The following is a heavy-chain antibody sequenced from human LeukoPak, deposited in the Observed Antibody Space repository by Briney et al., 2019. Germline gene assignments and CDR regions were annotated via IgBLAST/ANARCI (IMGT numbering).Heavy chain of an antibody. J-gene: IGHJ4*02. Sequence: ASLKVSCKASGYTFISYVMHWVRQAPGQRLEWMGWINAANGNTKYSQKFQGRVSITADESTSTAFMELSSLRSEDTAVYYCAREWGLESSGYYYAYWGQGTLVTVSS. CDR3: AREWGLESSGYYYAY. V-gene: IGHV1-3*01. CDR2: INAANGNT. CDR1: GYTFISYV. D-gene: IGHD3-22*01.